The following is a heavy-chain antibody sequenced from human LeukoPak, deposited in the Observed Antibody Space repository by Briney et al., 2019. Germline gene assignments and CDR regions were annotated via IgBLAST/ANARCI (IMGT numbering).Heavy chain of an antibody. Sequence: PGGSLRLSCAASGFTVSSSFIYWARRAPGKGLEWVSFIHRDDKTYYADSVKGRFTMSRDSSKNTLYLQMNSLGADDTAVYYCAREVISTPSYFDYWGQGILVTVSS. J-gene: IGHJ4*02. CDR3: AREVISTPSYFDY. D-gene: IGHD2-2*01. V-gene: IGHV3-53*01. CDR1: GFTVSSSF. CDR2: IHRDDKT.